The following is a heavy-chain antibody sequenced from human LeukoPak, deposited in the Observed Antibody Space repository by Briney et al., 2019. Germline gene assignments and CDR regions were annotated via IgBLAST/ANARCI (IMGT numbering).Heavy chain of an antibody. D-gene: IGHD2-2*01. CDR2: ISSSGGST. Sequence: GGSQRLSCAASGFTFSSYAMSWVRQAPGKGLEWASTISSSGGSTYYPDSVKGRFTISKYTSKNTLFLQMNSLRAEDTAVYYCARSDVVTRNYYYYMDVWGKGTTVTVSS. J-gene: IGHJ6*03. CDR3: ARSDVVTRNYYYYMDV. V-gene: IGHV3-23*01. CDR1: GFTFSSYA.